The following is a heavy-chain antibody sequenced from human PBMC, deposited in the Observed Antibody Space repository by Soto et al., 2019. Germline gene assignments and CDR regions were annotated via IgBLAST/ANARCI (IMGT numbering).Heavy chain of an antibody. J-gene: IGHJ4*02. V-gene: IGHV1-69*01. CDR2: IIPIFGTA. D-gene: IGHD4-17*01. CDR3: ARDDYGDSQEAVDY. CDR1: GGTFSSYA. Sequence: QVQLVQSGAEVQKPGSSVKVSCKASGGTFSSYAISWVRQAPGQGLEWMGGIIPIFGTANYAQKFKGRVTITAEESTSTAYMELSSLRSEDTAVYYCARDDYGDSQEAVDYWGQGTLVTVSS.